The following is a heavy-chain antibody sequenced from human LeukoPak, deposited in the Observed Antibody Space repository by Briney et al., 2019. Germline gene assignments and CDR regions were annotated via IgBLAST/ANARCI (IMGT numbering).Heavy chain of an antibody. CDR3: AREWGHDSSGYFFGY. CDR2: ITPMFGTA. Sequence: GSSVTVSCTASGGTFSSYAISWVRQAPGQGLEWMGGITPMFGTANYAQKFQGRVTITADESTSTAYMELSSLRSEDTAVYYCAREWGHDSSGYFFGYWGQGTLVTVSS. D-gene: IGHD3-22*01. CDR1: GGTFSSYA. J-gene: IGHJ4*02. V-gene: IGHV1-69*01.